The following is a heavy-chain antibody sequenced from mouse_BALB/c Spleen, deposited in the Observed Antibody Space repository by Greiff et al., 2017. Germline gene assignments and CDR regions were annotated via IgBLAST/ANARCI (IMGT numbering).Heavy chain of an antibody. V-gene: IGHV14-3*02. Sequence: EVQVVESGAELVKPGASVKLSCTASGFNIKDTYMHWVKQRPEQGLEWIGRIDPANGNTKYDPKFQGKATITADTSSNTAYLQLSSLTSEDTAVYYCARTGTWYFDYWGQGTTLTVSS. CDR1: GFNIKDTY. CDR2: IDPANGNT. CDR3: ARTGTWYFDY. J-gene: IGHJ2*01. D-gene: IGHD4-1*01.